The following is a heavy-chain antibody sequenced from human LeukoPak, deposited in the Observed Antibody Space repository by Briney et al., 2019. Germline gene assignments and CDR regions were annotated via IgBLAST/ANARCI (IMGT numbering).Heavy chain of an antibody. V-gene: IGHV1-18*01. J-gene: IGHJ6*02. D-gene: IGHD6-19*01. CDR2: ISAYNGNT. CDR1: GYTFTSYG. CDR3: AREQGSGWYAEYYYYYGMDV. Sequence: ASVKVSCKASGYTFTSYGISWVRQAPGQGLEWMGWISAYNGNTNYAQKLQGRVTMTKDTSTSTAYMELRSLRSDDTAVYYCAREQGSGWYAEYYYYYGMDVWGQGTTVTVSS.